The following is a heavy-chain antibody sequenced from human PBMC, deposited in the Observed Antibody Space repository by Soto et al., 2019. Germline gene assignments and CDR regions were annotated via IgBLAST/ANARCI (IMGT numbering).Heavy chain of an antibody. CDR3: ARRRTYSGYSTAFDN. CDR1: GDYISSYY. CDR2: IYYSGST. D-gene: IGHD5-12*01. Sequence: SETLSLTCTVSGDYISSYYWSWIRQPPGKGLEWVAYIYYSGSTNYNPSLKSRVTISVDTSKNQFSLKLSSVTAADTAVYYCARRRTYSGYSTAFDNWGQGTVVTVSS. V-gene: IGHV4-59*08. J-gene: IGHJ4*02.